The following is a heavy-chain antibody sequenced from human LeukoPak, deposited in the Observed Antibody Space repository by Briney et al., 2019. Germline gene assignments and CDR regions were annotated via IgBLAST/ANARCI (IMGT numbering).Heavy chain of an antibody. CDR1: GGSISSSSYY. V-gene: IGHV4-39*01. D-gene: IGHD2-15*01. CDR3: ARHTPYWFDP. CDR2: IYYSGST. Sequence: KPSETLSLTCTVSGGSISSSSYYWGWIRQPPGKGLEWIGSIYYSGSTYCNPSLKSRVTISVDTSKNQFSLKLSSVTAADTAVYYCARHTPYWFDPWGQGTLVTVSS. J-gene: IGHJ5*02.